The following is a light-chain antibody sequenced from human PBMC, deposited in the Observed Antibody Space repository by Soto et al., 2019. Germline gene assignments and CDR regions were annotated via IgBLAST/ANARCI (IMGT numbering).Light chain of an antibody. CDR2: STS. V-gene: IGKV3-20*01. CDR3: HQYYSAPHT. CDR1: QNVDSRC. Sequence: EIVLTQSPGTLSLSPGERATLSCRASQNVDSRCLGWYQQKFGRAPRLLIYSTSSRATGIPDRFSGSVSGTDFTLTISRLEPEDFAVYYCHQYYSAPHTFGQGTNLEIK. J-gene: IGKJ2*01.